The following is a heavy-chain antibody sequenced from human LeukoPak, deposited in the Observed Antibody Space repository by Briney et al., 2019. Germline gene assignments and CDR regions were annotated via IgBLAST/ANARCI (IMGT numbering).Heavy chain of an antibody. Sequence: GASVKVSCKASGGTFSSYAISWVRQAPGQGLEWMGRIIPILGIANYAQKFQGRVTITADKSTSTAYMELSSLGSEDTAVYYCARGGGVANYDFWSGYSSLFDYWGQGTLVTVSS. CDR1: GGTFSSYA. V-gene: IGHV1-69*04. D-gene: IGHD3-3*01. CDR2: IIPILGIA. J-gene: IGHJ4*02. CDR3: ARGGGVANYDFWSGYSSLFDY.